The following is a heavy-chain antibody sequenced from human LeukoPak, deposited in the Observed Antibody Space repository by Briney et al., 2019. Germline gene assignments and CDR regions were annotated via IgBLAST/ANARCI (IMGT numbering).Heavy chain of an antibody. CDR1: GYTFTSYG. CDR2: ISAYNGNT. J-gene: IGHJ4*02. D-gene: IGHD3-22*01. Sequence: AASVKVSCKASGYTFTSYGISWVRQAAGQGLEWMGWISAYNGNTNYAQKLQGRVTMTTDTSTSTAYMELRSLRSDDTAVYYCARDSQYYYDSSGPTPRVDYWGQGTLVTVSS. V-gene: IGHV1-18*01. CDR3: ARDSQYYYDSSGPTPRVDY.